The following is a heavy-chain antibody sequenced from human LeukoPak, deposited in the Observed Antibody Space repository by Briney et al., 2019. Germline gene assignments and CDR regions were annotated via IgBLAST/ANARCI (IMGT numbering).Heavy chain of an antibody. D-gene: IGHD3-10*01. J-gene: IGHJ4*02. Sequence: GGSLRLSCAASGFTFSSYWMRWVRQAPGKGLVWVSRINSDGSSTSYADSVKGRFTISRDNSKNTLYLQMNSLRAEDTAVYYCAKDLAVVGSGSPGYWGQGILVTVSS. CDR3: AKDLAVVGSGSPGY. CDR2: INSDGSST. V-gene: IGHV3-74*01. CDR1: GFTFSSYW.